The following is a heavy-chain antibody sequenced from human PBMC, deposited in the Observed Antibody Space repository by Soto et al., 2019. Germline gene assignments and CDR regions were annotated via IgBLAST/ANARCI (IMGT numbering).Heavy chain of an antibody. Sequence: QVQLVQSGAEVKKPGASVKVSCKASGYHLTSYAISWVRQAPGQGLEWMGWISAYNGDTNYAQKFQGRGTLTTDTSTSTAYMELRSLRSDDTAVYYCATTTGYSYYYYGMGVWGQGTTVTVSS. CDR1: GYHLTSYA. CDR2: ISAYNGDT. D-gene: IGHD3-9*01. J-gene: IGHJ6*02. CDR3: ATTTGYSYYYYGMGV. V-gene: IGHV1-18*01.